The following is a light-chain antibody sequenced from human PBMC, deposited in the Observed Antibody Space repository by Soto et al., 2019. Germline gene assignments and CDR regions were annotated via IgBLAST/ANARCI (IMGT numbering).Light chain of an antibody. V-gene: IGKV3-15*01. CDR3: QQYNTWPPRYT. Sequence: EIVMTQSPATLSVSPGGRATLSCRASQSVSSYLAWYQQRPGQPPRLLIYRASTRATGIPARFSGSGSGTDYSLTISSLQSEDFAVYYCQQYNTWPPRYTFGQGTKLEI. J-gene: IGKJ2*01. CDR1: QSVSSY. CDR2: RAS.